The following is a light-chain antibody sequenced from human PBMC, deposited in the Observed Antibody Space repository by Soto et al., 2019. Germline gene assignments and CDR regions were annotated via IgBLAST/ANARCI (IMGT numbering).Light chain of an antibody. Sequence: EIVLTQSPGTLSLSPGERATLSCRASQIVRSNYLAWYQQRPGQAPRLLIFDASSRATGIPDRFSGSGSGTDFTLTISRLEPEDFAVYFCQRYGSSPLITFGQGTRLEIK. V-gene: IGKV3-20*01. CDR1: QIVRSNY. J-gene: IGKJ5*01. CDR2: DAS. CDR3: QRYGSSPLIT.